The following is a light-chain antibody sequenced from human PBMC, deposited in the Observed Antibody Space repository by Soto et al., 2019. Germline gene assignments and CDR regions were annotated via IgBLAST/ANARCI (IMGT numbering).Light chain of an antibody. CDR1: SRDVGGYNY. V-gene: IGLV2-14*01. Sequence: QSVLTQPASVSGSPGQSITISCTGTSRDVGGYNYVSWYQQHPGKAPKLMIYEVSNRPSGVSNRFSGSKSGNTASLTISGLQAEDEADYYCSSYTSSCTLVFGGGTKLTVL. CDR2: EVS. J-gene: IGLJ2*01. CDR3: SSYTSSCTLV.